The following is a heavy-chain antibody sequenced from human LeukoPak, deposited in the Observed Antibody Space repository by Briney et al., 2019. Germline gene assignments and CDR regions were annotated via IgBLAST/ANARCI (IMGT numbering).Heavy chain of an antibody. D-gene: IGHD1-20*01. Sequence: SETLSLTCTVSGGSISNSDYYWGWIRQPPGKGLEWIGTIYHSGSTYYNPSRKSRVTISVDRSKNQFSLKLSSVTAADTAVYYCARRYNWNPRFDPWGQGTLVTVSS. V-gene: IGHV4-39*07. J-gene: IGHJ5*02. CDR3: ARRYNWNPRFDP. CDR1: GGSISNSDYY. CDR2: IYHSGST.